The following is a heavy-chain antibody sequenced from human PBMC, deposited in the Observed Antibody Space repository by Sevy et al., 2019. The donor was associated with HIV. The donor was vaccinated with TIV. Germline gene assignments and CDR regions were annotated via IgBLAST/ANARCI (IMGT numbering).Heavy chain of an antibody. D-gene: IGHD6-13*01. CDR1: GFTFSSYA. CDR2: ISYDGSNK. V-gene: IGHV3-30-3*01. CDR3: ARCGGRLSSSWYDY. J-gene: IGHJ4*02. Sequence: GGSLRLSCAASGFTFSSYAMHWVRQAPGKGLEWVAVISYDGSNKYYADSVKGRFTISRDNSKNTLYLQMNSLRAEDTAVYYCARCGGRLSSSWYDYWGQGTLVTVSS.